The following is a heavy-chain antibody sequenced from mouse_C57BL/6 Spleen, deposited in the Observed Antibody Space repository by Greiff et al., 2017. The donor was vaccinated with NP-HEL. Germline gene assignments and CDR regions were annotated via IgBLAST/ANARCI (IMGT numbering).Heavy chain of an antibody. CDR2: IYPRSGNT. CDR3: AREGRPYAMDY. V-gene: IGHV1-81*01. Sequence: VQLQQSGAELARPGASVKLSCKASGYTFTSYGISWVKQRTGQGLEWIGEIYPRSGNTYYNEKFKGKATLTADKSSSTAYMELRSLTSEDAAVYFCAREGRPYAMDYWGQGTSVTVSS. J-gene: IGHJ4*01. CDR1: GYTFTSYG.